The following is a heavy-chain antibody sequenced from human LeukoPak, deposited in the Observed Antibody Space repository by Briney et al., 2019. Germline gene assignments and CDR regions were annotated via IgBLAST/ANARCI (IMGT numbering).Heavy chain of an antibody. V-gene: IGHV3-30*01. J-gene: IGHJ4*02. D-gene: IGHD3-22*01. CDR3: ARDYDSSGYVDY. CDR2: ISYDGSNK. CDR1: GFTFSSYA. Sequence: GGSLRLSCAASGFTFSSYAMHWVRQAPSKGLEWVAVISYDGSNKYYADSVKGRFTISRDNSKNTLYLQMNSPRAEDTAVYYCARDYDSSGYVDYWGQGTLVTVSS.